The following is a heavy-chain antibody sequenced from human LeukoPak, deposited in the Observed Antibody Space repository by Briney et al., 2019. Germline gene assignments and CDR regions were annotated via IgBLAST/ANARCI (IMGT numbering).Heavy chain of an antibody. D-gene: IGHD4-23*01. CDR1: GYSFTSYW. CDR2: IYPGDSDT. V-gene: IGHV5-51*01. J-gene: IGHJ4*02. Sequence: GESLRISCKGSGYSFTSYWIGWVRQMPGKGLEWMWIIYPGDSDTRCSPSFQGQVTISADKSISTAYLQWSSLKASDTAMYYCARPVLGYGGNSPFDYWGQGTLVTVSS. CDR3: ARPVLGYGGNSPFDY.